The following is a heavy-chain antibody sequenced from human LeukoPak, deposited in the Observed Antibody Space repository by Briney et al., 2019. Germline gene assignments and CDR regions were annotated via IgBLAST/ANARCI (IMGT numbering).Heavy chain of an antibody. CDR1: GGSISSSSYY. CDR3: ARQRRQWLVRATIWGPDFDY. D-gene: IGHD6-19*01. CDR2: IYYSGST. Sequence: PSETLSLTCTVSGGSISSSSYYWGWIRQPPGKGLEWIGSIYYSGSTYYNPSLKSRVTISVDTSKNQFSLKLSSVTAADTAVYYCARQRRQWLVRATIWGPDFDYWGQGTLVTVSS. V-gene: IGHV4-39*01. J-gene: IGHJ4*02.